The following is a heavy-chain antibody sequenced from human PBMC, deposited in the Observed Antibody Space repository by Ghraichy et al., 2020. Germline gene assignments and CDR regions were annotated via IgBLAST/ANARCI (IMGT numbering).Heavy chain of an antibody. V-gene: IGHV1-18*01. CDR1: GYTFTSYG. CDR3: VSERATGYFQY. D-gene: IGHD5-12*01. J-gene: IGHJ1*01. CDR2: ISAYNGNT. Sequence: VKVSCKASGYTFTSYGLSWVRQAPGQGLEWMGWISAYNGNTNYAQKLQDRVTMTTDTSTSTAYMELRSLRSDDTAVDYFVSERATGYFQYWGQGTLVTVSS.